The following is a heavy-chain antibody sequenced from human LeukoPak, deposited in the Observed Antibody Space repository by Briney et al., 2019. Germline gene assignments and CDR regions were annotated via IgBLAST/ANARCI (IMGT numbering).Heavy chain of an antibody. D-gene: IGHD3-16*01. CDR1: GFTFSDHY. CDR3: ARGHYGLDY. Sequence: PGGSLRLSCAGSGFTFSDHYLSWIRQAPGKGLEWVSYIWNSGSTICYADSVMGRFTISRDNAKNSVYLQMNSLRAEDTAVYYCARGHYGLDYWGQETMVTVSS. V-gene: IGHV3-11*01. CDR2: IWNSGSTI. J-gene: IGHJ4*02.